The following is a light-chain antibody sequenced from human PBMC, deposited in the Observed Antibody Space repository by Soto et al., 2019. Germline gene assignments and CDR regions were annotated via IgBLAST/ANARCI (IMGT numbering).Light chain of an antibody. CDR1: ESVSTW. CDR2: DVS. Sequence: DIQMTQSPSTLSASVGDRVTITCRASESVSTWLAWYQQKPGEAPKFLIYDVSSLESGVPSRFSGSGSETEFTLTISNLQPDDFATYYCQQYNTSPWTFGQGTKVEI. V-gene: IGKV1-5*01. J-gene: IGKJ1*01. CDR3: QQYNTSPWT.